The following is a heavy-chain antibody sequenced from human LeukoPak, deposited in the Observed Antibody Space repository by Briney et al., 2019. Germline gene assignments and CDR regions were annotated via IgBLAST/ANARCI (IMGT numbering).Heavy chain of an antibody. D-gene: IGHD2-2*01. CDR3: AREGVVVPAAPYYYYGMDV. J-gene: IGHJ6*04. V-gene: IGHV4-34*01. CDR2: INHSGST. Sequence: SETLSLTCAVYGGSFSGYYWSWIRQPPGKGLEWIGEINHSGSTNHNPSLKSRVTISVDTSKNQFSLKLSSVTAADTAVYYCAREGVVVPAAPYYYYGMDVWGKGTTVTVSS. CDR1: GGSFSGYY.